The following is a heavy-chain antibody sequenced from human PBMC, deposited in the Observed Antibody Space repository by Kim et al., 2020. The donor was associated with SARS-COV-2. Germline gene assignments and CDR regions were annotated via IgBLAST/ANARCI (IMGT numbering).Heavy chain of an antibody. V-gene: IGHV3-74*01. Sequence: GGSLRLSCAASGFTFSSYWIHWVRQAPGKGLVWVSRISSDGRGTSYADSVKGRFTISRDNAKNTLYLQMNSLRAEDTAVYYCARGSTTWSDYWGQGTLVTVSS. CDR3: ARGSTTWSDY. J-gene: IGHJ4*02. D-gene: IGHD6-13*01. CDR2: ISSDGRGT. CDR1: GFTFSSYW.